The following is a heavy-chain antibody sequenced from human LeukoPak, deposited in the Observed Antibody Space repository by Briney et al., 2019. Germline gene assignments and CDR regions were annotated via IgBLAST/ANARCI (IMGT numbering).Heavy chain of an antibody. V-gene: IGHV3-48*01. CDR1: GFTFSSYS. D-gene: IGHD6-13*01. CDR2: ISSRSSTI. Sequence: GGSLRLSCAASGFTFSSYSMNWVRQAPGKGLEWVSYISSRSSTIYYADSVKGRFTISRDNAKNSLYLQMNSLRAEDTAVYFCARMWGSSWSYFDYWGQGTLVTVPS. CDR3: ARMWGSSWSYFDY. J-gene: IGHJ4*02.